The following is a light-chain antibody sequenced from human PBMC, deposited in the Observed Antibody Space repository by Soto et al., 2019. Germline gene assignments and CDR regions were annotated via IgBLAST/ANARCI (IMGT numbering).Light chain of an antibody. CDR3: QHYGSSPIT. V-gene: IGKV3-20*01. CDR2: GAS. J-gene: IGKJ5*01. CDR1: QSVSSR. Sequence: EIVLTQSPDTLSLSPGERATLSCRASQSVSSRLAWYQQKPGQAPRLLISGASSRATGIPDRFSGSGSATDFTLTISRLEPEDFALYYCQHYGSSPITFGQGTRLEIK.